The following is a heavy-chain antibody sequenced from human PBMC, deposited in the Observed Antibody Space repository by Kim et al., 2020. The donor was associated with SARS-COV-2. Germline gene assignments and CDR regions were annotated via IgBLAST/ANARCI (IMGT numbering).Heavy chain of an antibody. D-gene: IGHD6-13*01. Sequence: AQKFQGRVTMTRNTSISTAYMELSSLRSEDTAVYYCARPYSSSWYFWFDPWGQGTLVTVSS. J-gene: IGHJ5*02. V-gene: IGHV1-8*01. CDR3: ARPYSSSWYFWFDP.